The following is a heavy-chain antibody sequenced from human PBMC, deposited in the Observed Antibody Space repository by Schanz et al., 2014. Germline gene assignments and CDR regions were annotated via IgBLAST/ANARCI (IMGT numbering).Heavy chain of an antibody. V-gene: IGHV1-18*01. CDR1: GYSFTKYG. CDR2: ISPYNGHT. Sequence: QVQLVQSASEVKKPGDSVKVSCETSGYSFTKYGINWVRQAPGQGLEWMGWISPYNGHTEYGKKFQGRVTMTTDTSTSTAYMELRSLISDDTAVYYCVRDAGWAFGDYHGMDVWGQGTSVTVSS. D-gene: IGHD3-10*01. J-gene: IGHJ6*02. CDR3: VRDAGWAFGDYHGMDV.